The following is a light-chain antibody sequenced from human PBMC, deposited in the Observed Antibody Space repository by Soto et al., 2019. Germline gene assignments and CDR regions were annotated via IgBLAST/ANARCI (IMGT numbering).Light chain of an antibody. J-gene: IGKJ5*01. V-gene: IGKV3-11*01. Sequence: DIVLTQSPDTLSLSPGESATLSCRASQSLGRYLAWYQQKPGHAPRLLIYDASHSAPGIPVRFSGSGSDSDLTLNISSLVPEDFSVYYFQQRSYPITFCQRTRLEI. CDR1: QSLGRY. CDR2: DAS. CDR3: QQRSYPIT.